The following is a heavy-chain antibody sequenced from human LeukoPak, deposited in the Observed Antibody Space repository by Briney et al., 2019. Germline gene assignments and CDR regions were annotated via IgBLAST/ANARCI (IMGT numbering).Heavy chain of an antibody. V-gene: IGHV1-69*13. CDR2: IIPIFGTA. Sequence: GASVKVSCKASGGTFSSYAINWVRQAPGQGLEWMGGIIPIFGTANYAQKFQGRVTITADESTSTAYMELSSLRSEDTAVYYCARQNYYDSSGYPTFDYWGQGTLVTVSS. CDR3: ARQNYYDSSGYPTFDY. D-gene: IGHD3-22*01. J-gene: IGHJ4*02. CDR1: GGTFSSYA.